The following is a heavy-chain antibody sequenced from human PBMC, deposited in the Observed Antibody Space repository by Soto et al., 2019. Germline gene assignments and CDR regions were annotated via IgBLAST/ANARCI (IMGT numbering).Heavy chain of an antibody. J-gene: IGHJ6*02. CDR2: ISGSGGST. CDR3: AKSVVIHQPYYYYGMDV. D-gene: IGHD3-22*01. CDR1: GFTFSSYA. Sequence: GGSLRLSCAASGFTFSSYAMSWVRQAPGKGLEWVSAISGSGGSTYYADSVKGRFTISRDNSKNTLYLQMNSLRAEDTAVYYCAKSVVIHQPYYYYGMDVWGQGTTVTVSS. V-gene: IGHV3-23*01.